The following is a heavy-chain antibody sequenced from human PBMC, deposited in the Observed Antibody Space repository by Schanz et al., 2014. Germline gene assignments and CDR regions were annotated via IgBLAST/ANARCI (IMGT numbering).Heavy chain of an antibody. J-gene: IGHJ4*02. V-gene: IGHV3-23*01. D-gene: IGHD3-9*01. CDR2: ISGSGGST. CDR1: GFTFSSYT. CDR3: AYYDVLTGFDY. Sequence: EVQLLESGGGLVRPGGSLRLSCAASGFTFSSYTMNWVRQAPGKGLEWVSAISGSGGSTVYADSVKGRFTISRDNSNNTVFLQMNSLRAEDTAVYYCAYYDVLTGFDYWGQGTQVTVSP.